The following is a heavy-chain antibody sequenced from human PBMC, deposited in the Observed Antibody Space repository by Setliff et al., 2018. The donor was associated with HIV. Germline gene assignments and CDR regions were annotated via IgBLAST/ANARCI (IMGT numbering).Heavy chain of an antibody. V-gene: IGHV4-34*01. CDR1: GGSFSGYY. D-gene: IGHD1-1*01. CDR2: INHSGST. CDR3: ARQGQLGSE. J-gene: IGHJ4*02. Sequence: PSETLSLTCAVYGGSFSGYYWSWIRQPPGKGLEWIGEINHSGSTNYNPSLKSRVTISVDTSKNQFSLKLSSVTAADTAVYYCARQGQLGSEWGQGTLVTVSS.